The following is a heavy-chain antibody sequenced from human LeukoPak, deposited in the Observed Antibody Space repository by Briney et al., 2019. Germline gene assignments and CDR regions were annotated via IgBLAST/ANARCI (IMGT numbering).Heavy chain of an antibody. J-gene: IGHJ6*02. CDR1: GFTFDDYA. D-gene: IGHD4-23*01. CDR2: ISWNSGSI. V-gene: IGHV3-9*01. CDR3: AKDSYYGGNSGYYYYGMDV. Sequence: ALRLSCAASGFTFDDYAMHWVRQAPGKGLEWVSGISWNSGSIGYADSVKGRFTISRDNAKNSLYLQMNSLRAEDTALYYCAKDSYYGGNSGYYYYGMDVWGQGTTVTVSS.